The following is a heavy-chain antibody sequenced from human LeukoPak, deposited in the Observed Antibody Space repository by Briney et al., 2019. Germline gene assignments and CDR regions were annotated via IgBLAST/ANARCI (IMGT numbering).Heavy chain of an antibody. J-gene: IGHJ4*02. CDR2: ISSSGSTI. V-gene: IGHV3-11*01. D-gene: IGHD3-3*01. CDR3: AKDEEGYYDFWSGYYVGVLPDY. CDR1: GFTFSDYY. Sequence: GGSLRLSCAASGFTFSDYYMSWIRQAPGKGLEWVSYISSSGSTINYADSVKGRFTISRDNAKNSLYLQMNSLRAEDTAVYYCAKDEEGYYDFWSGYYVGVLPDYWGQGTLVTVSS.